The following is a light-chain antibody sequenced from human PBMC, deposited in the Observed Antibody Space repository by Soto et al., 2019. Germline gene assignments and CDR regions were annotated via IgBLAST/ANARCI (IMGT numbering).Light chain of an antibody. Sequence: VVTQSAATLSVSPGERATLSCRASQSVSSNLAWYQQKPGQAPRLLIYGASTRATGIPARFSGSGSGTEFTLTISSLQSEDFAVYYCQQYNNWITFGQGTRLEIK. CDR1: QSVSSN. J-gene: IGKJ5*01. CDR2: GAS. V-gene: IGKV3-15*01. CDR3: QQYNNWIT.